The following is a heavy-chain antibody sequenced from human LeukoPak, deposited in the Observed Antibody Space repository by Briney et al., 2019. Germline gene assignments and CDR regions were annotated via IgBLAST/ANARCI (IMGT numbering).Heavy chain of an antibody. V-gene: IGHV3-23*01. Sequence: GGSLRLSCAASGFTFSSYAMTWVRQAPGKGLEWVSAISGSGGSTYYADSVKGRFTISRDNSKNTLYLQMNSLRAEDTAVYYCARERYYYDSSGYYWNYFDYWGQGTLVTVSS. J-gene: IGHJ4*02. D-gene: IGHD3-22*01. CDR1: GFTFSSYA. CDR2: ISGSGGST. CDR3: ARERYYYDSSGYYWNYFDY.